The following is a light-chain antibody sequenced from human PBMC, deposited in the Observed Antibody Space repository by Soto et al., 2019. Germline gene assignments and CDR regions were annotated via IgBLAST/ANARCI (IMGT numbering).Light chain of an antibody. V-gene: IGLV2-8*01. CDR1: RNDIGAYEF. J-gene: IGLJ1*01. CDR3: KSYAGSNTYV. Sequence: QSALTQPPSASGSPGQSVTISCTGTRNDIGAYEFVSWYQHHPGKVPKLIIYEVVQRPSGVPDRFSGSKSGNTASLTVSGLQAADEADYYCKSYAGSNTYVFGTGTKVTVL. CDR2: EVV.